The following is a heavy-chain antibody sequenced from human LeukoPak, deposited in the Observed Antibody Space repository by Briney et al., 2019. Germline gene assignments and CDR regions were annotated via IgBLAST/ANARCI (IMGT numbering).Heavy chain of an antibody. D-gene: IGHD5-18*01. CDR1: GFTFSSYS. J-gene: IGHJ4*02. V-gene: IGHV3-21*01. CDR2: ISSSGTYK. Sequence: GGSLRLPCAVSGFTFSSYSMSWVRQAPGKGLEWVSSISSSGTYKYYADSVKGRFTISRDNAKNSLYLQMNSLRAEDTAVYYCARDGRGDTARSHFDYWGQGTLVTVSS. CDR3: ARDGRGDTARSHFDY.